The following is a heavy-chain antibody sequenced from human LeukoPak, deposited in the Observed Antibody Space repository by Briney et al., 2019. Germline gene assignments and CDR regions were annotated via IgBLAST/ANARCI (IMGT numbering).Heavy chain of an antibody. V-gene: IGHV4-31*03. CDR3: ARDNGDYRSIYYYMDV. J-gene: IGHJ6*03. Sequence: SQTLSLTCTVSGGSINSGGSYWSWIRQHPGKGLEWVGCIYYSWSSYYNPSLKSRVTLSLDTSKNQFSLKLSSVTAADTAVYYCARDNGDYRSIYYYMDVWGKGTTVTVSS. D-gene: IGHD4-11*01. CDR1: GGSINSGGSY. CDR2: IYYSWSS.